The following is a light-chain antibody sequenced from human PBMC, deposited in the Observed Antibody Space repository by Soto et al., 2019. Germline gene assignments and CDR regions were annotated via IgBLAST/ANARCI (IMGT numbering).Light chain of an antibody. CDR2: AAS. Sequence: ETVMTQSPATLSVSPGERATLSCRASQSVSGDLAWYQQKPGQAPRILIFAASTRATSVPARFTGSRSGTEFTLTINSLQSEDFAIYYCQQYNNWPRTFGQGTKVEIK. V-gene: IGKV3-15*01. J-gene: IGKJ1*01. CDR1: QSVSGD. CDR3: QQYNNWPRT.